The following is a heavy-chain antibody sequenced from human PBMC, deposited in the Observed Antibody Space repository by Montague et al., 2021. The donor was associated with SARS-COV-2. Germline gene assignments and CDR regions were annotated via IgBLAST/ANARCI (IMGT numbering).Heavy chain of an antibody. CDR3: ARTTWLRGYFDL. D-gene: IGHD5-12*01. CDR1: GGSIRSSSYY. J-gene: IGHJ2*01. Sequence: SETLSLTCTVSGGSIRSSSYYWGWIHQPPGKGLECIGSIYYSGSTYYNPSLKSRVAISVDTSKNHFSLKLSSLTAADTAVYYCARTTWLRGYFDLWGRGTLVTVSS. V-gene: IGHV4-39*07. CDR2: IYYSGST.